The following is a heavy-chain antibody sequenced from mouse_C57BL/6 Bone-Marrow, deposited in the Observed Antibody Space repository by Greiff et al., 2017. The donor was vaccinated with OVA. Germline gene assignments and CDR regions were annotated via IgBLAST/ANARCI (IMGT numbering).Heavy chain of an antibody. D-gene: IGHD1-1*01. V-gene: IGHV1-63*01. CDR2: IYPGGGYT. CDR1: GYTFTNYW. CDR3: ARSPNYYGGSYWYFDV. J-gene: IGHJ1*03. Sequence: VQLQQSGAELVRPGTSVKMSCKASGYTFTNYWIGWAKQRPGHGLEWIGDIYPGGGYTNYNEKFKGKATLTADKSSSTAYMQFSSLTSEDSAIYYCARSPNYYGGSYWYFDVWGTGTTVTVSS.